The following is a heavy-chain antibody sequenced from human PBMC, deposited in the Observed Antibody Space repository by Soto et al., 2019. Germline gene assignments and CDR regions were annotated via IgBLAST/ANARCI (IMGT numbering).Heavy chain of an antibody. CDR3: ARADSTIFGVVIGCFDY. V-gene: IGHV1-18*01. D-gene: IGHD3-3*01. CDR1: GGTFSSYA. CDR2: ISAYNGNT. J-gene: IGHJ4*02. Sequence: GASVKVSCKASGGTFSSYAISWVRQAPGQGLEWMGGISAYNGNTNYAQKLQGRVTMTTDTSTSTAYMELRSLRSDDTAVYYCARADSTIFGVVIGCFDYWGQGTLVTVSS.